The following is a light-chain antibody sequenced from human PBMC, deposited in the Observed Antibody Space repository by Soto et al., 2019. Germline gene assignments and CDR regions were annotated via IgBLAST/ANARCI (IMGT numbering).Light chain of an antibody. CDR2: AAS. CDR1: QAISNS. J-gene: IGKJ5*01. Sequence: IRMTQSPSSFSASTGDRVTITCRASQAISNSLAWYQQKPGKAPTLLIYAASNLQSGVPSRFRGSRSGTEFTLTISSLQPEDCAIYFCQQANSFPITFGQGTRLEI. CDR3: QQANSFPIT. V-gene: IGKV1-8*01.